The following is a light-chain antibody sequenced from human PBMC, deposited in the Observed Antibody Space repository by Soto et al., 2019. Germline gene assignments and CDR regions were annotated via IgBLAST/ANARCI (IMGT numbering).Light chain of an antibody. Sequence: DIHLTLSPSFLSASVGNRVTLICRASQGISSYLAWYQKKPGKAPKLLMYAASTLQSGVPSRFSGSGSGTEFNLTISSLQTEDFATYYCQQLKSYPQTFGQGTKVDIK. CDR2: AAS. J-gene: IGKJ1*01. CDR3: QQLKSYPQT. V-gene: IGKV1-9*01. CDR1: QGISSY.